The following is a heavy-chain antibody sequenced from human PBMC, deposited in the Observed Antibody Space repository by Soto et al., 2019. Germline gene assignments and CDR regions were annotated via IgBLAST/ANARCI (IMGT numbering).Heavy chain of an antibody. CDR1: GGSFKSGSYS. V-gene: IGHV4-61*01. Sequence: SETLSLTCTVSGGSFKSGSYSWSWIRQPPGKGLERIGYVYHTGRTSYNPSLKSRVPISMDTSKNQFSLNLDSVTAADTAVYFCGRDFAYFGSWGQGTLVTVSS. J-gene: IGHJ4*02. CDR3: GRDFAYFGS. CDR2: VYHTGRT. D-gene: IGHD3-3*01.